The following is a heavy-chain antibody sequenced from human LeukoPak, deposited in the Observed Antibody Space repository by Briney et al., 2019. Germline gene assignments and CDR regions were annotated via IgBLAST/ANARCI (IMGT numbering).Heavy chain of an antibody. CDR3: ARTITGAGPFDY. Sequence: PSETLSLTCTVSGYSISSGYYWGWIRQPPGKGLEWIGSIYHSGSTYYNPSLKSRVTISVDTSKNQFSLKLSSVTAADTAVYYCARTITGAGPFDYWGQGTLVTVSS. D-gene: IGHD5-24*01. V-gene: IGHV4-38-2*02. J-gene: IGHJ4*02. CDR1: GYSISSGYY. CDR2: IYHSGST.